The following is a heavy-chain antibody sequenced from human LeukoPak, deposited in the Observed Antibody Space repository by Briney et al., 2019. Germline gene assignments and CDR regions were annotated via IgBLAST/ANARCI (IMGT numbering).Heavy chain of an antibody. Sequence: AGGSLRLSCAASGFTFSKFAMNWVRQAPGGGLDWVSAISGAGGSTFYANSVKGRFTISRDNSRNTLYLQMNSLRADDTALYYCASQEGPYCSGGTCYVGFDNWGQGTLVTVSS. V-gene: IGHV3-23*01. CDR3: ASQEGPYCSGGTCYVGFDN. CDR2: ISGAGGST. J-gene: IGHJ4*02. CDR1: GFTFSKFA. D-gene: IGHD2-15*01.